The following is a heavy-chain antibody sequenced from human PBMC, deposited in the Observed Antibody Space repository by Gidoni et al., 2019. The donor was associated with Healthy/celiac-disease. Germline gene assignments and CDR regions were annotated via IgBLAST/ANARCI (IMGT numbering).Heavy chain of an antibody. CDR2: IWYDGSNQ. Sequence: QVQLVESGGGVVQPGRSLRLYCAASGCTYSSHGMHWVRQAPGKGLGWVAVIWYDGSNQYYADSVKGRFTISRDNSKNTLYLQMNSLRAEDTAVYYCARDAAAAAGTTYYFDYWGQGTLVTVSS. J-gene: IGHJ4*02. CDR3: ARDAAAAAGTTYYFDY. D-gene: IGHD6-13*01. CDR1: GCTYSSHG. V-gene: IGHV3-33*01.